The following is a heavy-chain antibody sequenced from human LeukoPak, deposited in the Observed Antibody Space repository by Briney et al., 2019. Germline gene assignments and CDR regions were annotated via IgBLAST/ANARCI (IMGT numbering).Heavy chain of an antibody. V-gene: IGHV4-59*01. D-gene: IGHD3/OR15-3a*01. CDR1: GGSISSYY. CDR3: ARDPLGTYFDY. Sequence: SETLSLTCTVSGGSISSYYWSWIRQPPGKGLEWIGYIYYSGSTNYNPSLKSRVTISVDTSKNQFSLKLSSVTAADTAVYYCARDPLGTYFDYWGQGTLVTVSS. J-gene: IGHJ4*02. CDR2: IYYSGST.